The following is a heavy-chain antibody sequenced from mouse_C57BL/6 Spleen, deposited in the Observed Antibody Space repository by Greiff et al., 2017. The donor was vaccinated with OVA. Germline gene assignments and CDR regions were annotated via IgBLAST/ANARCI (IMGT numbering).Heavy chain of an antibody. CDR2: ISSGGDYI. Sequence: DVMLVESGEGLVKPGGSLKLSCAASGFTFSSYAMSWVRQTPEKRLEWVAYISSGGDYIYYADTVKGRFTISRDNARNTLYLQMSSLKSEDTAMYYCTRDGDGYYVAWFAYWGQGTLVTVSA. CDR1: GFTFSSYA. J-gene: IGHJ3*01. CDR3: TRDGDGYYVAWFAY. V-gene: IGHV5-9-1*02. D-gene: IGHD2-3*01.